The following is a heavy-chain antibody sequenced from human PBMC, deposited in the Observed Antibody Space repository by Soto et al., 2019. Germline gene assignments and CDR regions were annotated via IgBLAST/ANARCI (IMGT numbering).Heavy chain of an antibody. D-gene: IGHD3-16*01. Sequence: PSQTLSLTCAISGDSDSATSAAWNWIRQSPSRGLEWLGRTYYRSRWNYDYAESLKSRMTINPDTSNNQFSLELNSVTPEDTAAYYCVRPPLGTLALYGMDVWGQGTTVTVSS. J-gene: IGHJ6*02. CDR1: GDSDSATSAA. CDR2: TYYRSRWNY. V-gene: IGHV6-1*01. CDR3: VRPPLGTLALYGMDV.